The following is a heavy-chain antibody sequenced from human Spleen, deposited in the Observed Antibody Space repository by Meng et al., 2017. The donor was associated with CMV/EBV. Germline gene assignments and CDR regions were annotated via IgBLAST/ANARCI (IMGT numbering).Heavy chain of an antibody. CDR1: GYTFTSYY. CDR2: INPSGGST. J-gene: IGHJ6*02. Sequence: ASVKVSCKTSGYTFTSYYIYWVRQAPGQGLEWMGLINPSGGSTTYAQNFQGRVSLTSDTSTSTVYMEHSNLKSDDTAVYYCARELISYDSSGYSAFYYYYGMDVWGQGTTVTVSS. D-gene: IGHD3-22*01. CDR3: ARELISYDSSGYSAFYYYYGMDV. V-gene: IGHV1-46*01.